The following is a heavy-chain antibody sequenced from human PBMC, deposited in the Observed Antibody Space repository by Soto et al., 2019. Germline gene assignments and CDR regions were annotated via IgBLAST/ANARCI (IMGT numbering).Heavy chain of an antibody. V-gene: IGHV3-23*01. Sequence: PGGSLRLSCAASGFTFSSYAMSWVRQAPGKGLEWVSAISGSGGSTYYADSVKGRFTISRDNSKNTLYLQMNSLRAEDTAVYYCSRDPLDCSGVICYSAPPQNWFDPWGQGTLVTVSS. CDR2: ISGSGGST. CDR3: SRDPLDCSGVICYSAPPQNWFDP. D-gene: IGHD2-15*01. J-gene: IGHJ5*02. CDR1: GFTFSSYA.